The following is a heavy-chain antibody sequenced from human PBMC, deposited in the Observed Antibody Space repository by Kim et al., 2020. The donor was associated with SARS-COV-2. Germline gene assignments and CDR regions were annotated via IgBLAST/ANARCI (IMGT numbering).Heavy chain of an antibody. CDR2: IDWNSGVL. CDR1: GFTFDDHA. CDR3: AQGISNCGSWF. V-gene: IGHV3-9*01. J-gene: IGHJ5*01. Sequence: GGSLRLSCAASGFTFDDHALHWVRQAPGKGLEWVSGIDWNSGVLGYAVSVKGRFSIYSDNSNNSLYLHMHSLRAEDPSLYSCAQGISNCGSWF. D-gene: IGHD7-27*01.